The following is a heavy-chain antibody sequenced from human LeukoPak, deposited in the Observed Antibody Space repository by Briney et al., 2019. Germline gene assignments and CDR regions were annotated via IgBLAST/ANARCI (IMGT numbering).Heavy chain of an antibody. Sequence: GGSLRLSCAASGFTFSDYYMNWIRQAPGKGLEWVSYISSSGSTIYYADSVKGRFTISRNNAKNSLYLQMNSLRAEDTAVYYCARQYSYGSRAFDYWGQGTLVTVSS. CDR2: ISSSGSTI. D-gene: IGHD5-18*01. J-gene: IGHJ4*02. CDR1: GFTFSDYY. V-gene: IGHV3-11*01. CDR3: ARQYSYGSRAFDY.